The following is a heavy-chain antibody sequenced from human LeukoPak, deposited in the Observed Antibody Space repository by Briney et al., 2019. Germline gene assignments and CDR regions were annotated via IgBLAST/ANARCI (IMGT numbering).Heavy chain of an antibody. V-gene: IGHV1-46*01. CDR2: INPSGGST. CDR1: GGTFSSYA. CDR3: ARDQTPYYFDY. J-gene: IGHJ4*02. Sequence: GASVKVSCKASGGTFSSYAISWVRQAPGQGLEWMGIINPSGGSTSYAQKFQGRVTMTRDTSTSTVYMELSSLRSEDTAVYYCARDQTPYYFDYWGQGTLVTVSS.